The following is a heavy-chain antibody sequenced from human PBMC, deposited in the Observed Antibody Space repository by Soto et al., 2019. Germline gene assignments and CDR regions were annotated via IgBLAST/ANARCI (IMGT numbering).Heavy chain of an antibody. J-gene: IGHJ4*02. D-gene: IGHD4-17*01. CDR1: GYTFTSYA. CDR3: ATIHSGDYAVDY. V-gene: IGHV1-3*01. Sequence: ASVKVSCKASGYTFTSYAMHWVRQAPGQRLEWMGWINAGNGNTKYSQKFQGRVTITRDTSASTAYMELSSLRSEDTAVYYCATIHSGDYAVDYWGQGTLVTVSS. CDR2: INAGNGNT.